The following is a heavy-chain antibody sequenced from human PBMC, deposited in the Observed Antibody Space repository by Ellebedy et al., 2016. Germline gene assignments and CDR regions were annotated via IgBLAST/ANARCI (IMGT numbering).Heavy chain of an antibody. D-gene: IGHD3-10*01. V-gene: IGHV4-39*01. CDR2: MHYSGNS. CDR1: GGSISSSTYY. J-gene: IGHJ4*02. CDR3: ASVDGSGSFYNPHFDY. Sequence: SETLSLTXTVSGGSISSSTYYWGWVRQPPGKELQWIGLMHYSGNSHYNSSLKSRVTISVDTSKNQFSLNLKSVTAADTAVYYCASVDGSGSFYNPHFDYWGQGILVTVSS.